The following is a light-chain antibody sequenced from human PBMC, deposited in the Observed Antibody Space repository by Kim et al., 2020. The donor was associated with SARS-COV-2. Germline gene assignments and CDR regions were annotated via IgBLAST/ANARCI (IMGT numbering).Light chain of an antibody. V-gene: IGKV1-17*01. J-gene: IGKJ5*01. CDR1: QDIRND. CDR3: LQHSTYPIT. CDR2: GAS. Sequence: ASVGDRVTITCRASQDIRNDLGWYQQNPGRAPKRLIYGASSLQSGAPSRFSGSGSGTEFTLPLSSVQPEDFATYFCLQHSTYPITFGQGTRLEIK.